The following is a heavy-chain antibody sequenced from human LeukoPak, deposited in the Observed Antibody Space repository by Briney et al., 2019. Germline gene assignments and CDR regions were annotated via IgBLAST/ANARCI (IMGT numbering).Heavy chain of an antibody. Sequence: GGSLRLSCAASGFTFSSYSMNWVRQAPGKGLEWVSSISSSDSYIYYADSVKGRFTISRDNAKNSLYLQMNSLRAEDTAVYYCARVGWMSCSGGSCYSGGRDFDYWGQGTLVTVSS. CDR1: GFTFSSYS. D-gene: IGHD2-15*01. CDR3: ARVGWMSCSGGSCYSGGRDFDY. V-gene: IGHV3-21*01. J-gene: IGHJ4*02. CDR2: ISSSDSYI.